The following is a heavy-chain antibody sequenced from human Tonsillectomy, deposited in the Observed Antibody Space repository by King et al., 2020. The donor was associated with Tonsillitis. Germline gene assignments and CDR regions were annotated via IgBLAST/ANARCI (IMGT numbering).Heavy chain of an antibody. J-gene: IGHJ4*02. Sequence: VQLVESGGGLVQPGGSLRLSCAASGFTFSSYAMSWVRQAPGKGLEWVSGISASGGNTYYADSVKGRFTISRDNSKNTLYLQMNSLRAEDTAVYYCAKASLRATVITPWYYFDYWGQGTLVTVSS. CDR2: ISASGGNT. V-gene: IGHV3-23*04. D-gene: IGHD4-23*01. CDR3: AKASLRATVITPWYYFDY. CDR1: GFTFSSYA.